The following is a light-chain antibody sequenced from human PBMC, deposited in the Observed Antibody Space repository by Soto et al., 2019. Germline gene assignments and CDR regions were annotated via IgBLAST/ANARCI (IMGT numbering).Light chain of an antibody. CDR3: QQYNNWPPRT. CDR2: GPS. Sequence: EIVMTQSPATLSVSPGERATLSCRASQSVSSNLAWYQQKPGQAPSPLIYGPSTRATGIPARFSGSGSGTEFTLTITSLQSEDFAVYYCQQYNNWPPRTFGGGTKVDIK. V-gene: IGKV3-15*01. J-gene: IGKJ4*01. CDR1: QSVSSN.